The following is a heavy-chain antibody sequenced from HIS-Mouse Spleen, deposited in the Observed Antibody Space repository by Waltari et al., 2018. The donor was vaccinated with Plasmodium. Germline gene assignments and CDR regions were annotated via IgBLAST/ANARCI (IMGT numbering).Heavy chain of an antibody. Sequence: QVQLVESGGGVVQPGRSLRLSCAAVGFTFSRYGLHWVRPAPGKGLEWVAVISYDGSNKYYADSVKGRFTISRDNSKNTLYLQMNSLRAEDTAVYYCAKDHPGGQYSSGWYLLQHWGQGTLVTVSS. D-gene: IGHD6-19*01. CDR2: ISYDGSNK. J-gene: IGHJ1*01. V-gene: IGHV3-30*18. CDR1: GFTFSRYG. CDR3: AKDHPGGQYSSGWYLLQH.